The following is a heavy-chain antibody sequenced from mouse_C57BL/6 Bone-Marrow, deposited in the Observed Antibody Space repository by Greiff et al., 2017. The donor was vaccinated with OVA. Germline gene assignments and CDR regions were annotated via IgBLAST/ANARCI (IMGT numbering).Heavy chain of an antibody. V-gene: IGHV5-9-1*02. CDR3: TRDRGYDFLCAY. J-gene: IGHJ3*01. D-gene: IGHD2-4*01. Sequence: EVQLVESGEGLVKPGGSLKLSCAASGFTFSSYAMSWVRQTPEKRLEWVAYISSGGDYIYYADTVKGRFTISRDNARNTLYLQMSSLKSEDTAMYYCTRDRGYDFLCAYWGQGTLVTVSA. CDR1: GFTFSSYA. CDR2: ISSGGDYI.